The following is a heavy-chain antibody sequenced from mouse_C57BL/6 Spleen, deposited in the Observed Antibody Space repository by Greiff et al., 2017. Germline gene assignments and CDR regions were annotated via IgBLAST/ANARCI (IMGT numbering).Heavy chain of an antibody. V-gene: IGHV1-82*01. CDR3: AREVYYYGSSPYAMDY. Sequence: QVQLKESGPELVKPGASVKISCKASGYAFSSSWMNWVKQRPGKGLEWIGRIYPGDGATNYNGKFKGKATLTADKSSSTAYMQLSSLTSEDSAVYFCAREVYYYGSSPYAMDYWGQGTSVTVSS. CDR2: IYPGDGAT. D-gene: IGHD1-1*01. CDR1: GYAFSSSW. J-gene: IGHJ4*01.